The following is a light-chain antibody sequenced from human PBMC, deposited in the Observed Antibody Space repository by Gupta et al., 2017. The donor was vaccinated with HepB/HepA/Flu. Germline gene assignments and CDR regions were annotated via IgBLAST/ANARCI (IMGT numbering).Light chain of an antibody. V-gene: IGKV1-39*01. CDR1: RTISTN. CDR3: QQTYSSPPLT. J-gene: IGKJ4*01. Sequence: DIQMTQSPSSLSASVGERVTITCRASRTISTNLNWYQQKPGKAPNLLIYAASTLQSGVPSRFSGSGSGTDFTLSITSLQPEDFATYYCQQTYSSPPLTFGGGT. CDR2: AAS.